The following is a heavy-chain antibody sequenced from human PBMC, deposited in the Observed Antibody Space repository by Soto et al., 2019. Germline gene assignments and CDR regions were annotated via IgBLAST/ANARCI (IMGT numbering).Heavy chain of an antibody. D-gene: IGHD3-16*01. J-gene: IGHJ5*01. Sequence: GESLKISCAASGFTFSDYFMTWVRQAPGKGLEWVATLKQDGNEKYYAVSVRGRITINPDTSNNQLSLQLNSVTPDDTAVYYCARLIGNSWLDSWGQGILVTVSS. CDR2: LKQDGNEK. CDR1: GFTFSDYF. CDR3: ARLIGNSWLDS. V-gene: IGHV3-7*01.